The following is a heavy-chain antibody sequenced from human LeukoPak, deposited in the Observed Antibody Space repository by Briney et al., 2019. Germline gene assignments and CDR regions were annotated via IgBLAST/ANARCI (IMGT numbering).Heavy chain of an antibody. D-gene: IGHD6-19*01. CDR3: AKDPLGIAVADDAFDI. Sequence: TGGSLRLSCAASGFTFSSYAMSWVRQAPGKGLEWVSAISGSGGSTYYADSVKGRFTISRDNSKNTLYLQMNSLRAEDTAVYYCAKDPLGIAVADDAFDIWGQGTMVTVSS. CDR2: ISGSGGST. J-gene: IGHJ3*02. V-gene: IGHV3-23*01. CDR1: GFTFSSYA.